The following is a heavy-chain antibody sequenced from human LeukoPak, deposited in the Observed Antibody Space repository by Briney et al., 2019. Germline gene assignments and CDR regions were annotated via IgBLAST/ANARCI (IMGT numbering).Heavy chain of an antibody. CDR1: GFTFSNSW. CDR2: INGAGSST. Sequence: GGSLRLSCAASGFTFSNSWMHWVRQAPGEGLVWVSRINGAGSSTNYADSVKGRFTIPRDNAKNTLYLQMNSLRAEDTAVYHCARGVDNSYGYIFWGQGTLVTVSS. J-gene: IGHJ4*02. D-gene: IGHD5-18*01. CDR3: ARGVDNSYGYIF. V-gene: IGHV3-74*01.